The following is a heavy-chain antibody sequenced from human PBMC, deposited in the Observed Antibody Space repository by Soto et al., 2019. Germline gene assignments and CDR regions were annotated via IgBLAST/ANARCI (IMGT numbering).Heavy chain of an antibody. CDR3: AKDAARRWDDYYGMDV. V-gene: IGHV3-30*18. CDR1: GFTFSSYG. CDR2: ISYDGSNK. D-gene: IGHD6-6*01. Sequence: GGSLRLSCAASGFTFSSYGMHWVRQAPGKGLEWVAVISYDGSNKYYADSVKGRFTISRDNSKNTLYLQMNSLRAEDTAVYYCAKDAARRWDDYYGMDVWGQGTTVTVSS. J-gene: IGHJ6*02.